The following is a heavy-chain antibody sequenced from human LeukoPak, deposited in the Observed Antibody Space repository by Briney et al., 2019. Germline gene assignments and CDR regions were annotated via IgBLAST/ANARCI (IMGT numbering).Heavy chain of an antibody. CDR2: IYSGAST. CDR3: VMDVGSSWSR. CDR1: GFTVSNNY. Sequence: PGGSLRLSCAASGFTVSNNYMSWVRQAPGKDLEWLSVIYSGASTYYADSVKGRFTISRDNSKNTLYLQMNSLRAEDTAVYYCVMDVGSSWSRWGQGTLVTVSS. V-gene: IGHV3-53*01. J-gene: IGHJ4*02. D-gene: IGHD6-13*01.